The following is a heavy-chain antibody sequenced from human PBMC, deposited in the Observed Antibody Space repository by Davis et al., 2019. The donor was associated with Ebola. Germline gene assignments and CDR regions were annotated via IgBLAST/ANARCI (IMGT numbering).Heavy chain of an antibody. V-gene: IGHV3-66*02. CDR2: IYSGGST. CDR3: AKEREYSSSGALYYYYYGMDV. J-gene: IGHJ6*04. Sequence: GGSLRLSCAASGFTVSSNYMSWVRQAPGKGLEWVSVIYSGGSTYYADSVKGRFTISRDNSKNTLYLQMNSLRAEDTAVYYCAKEREYSSSGALYYYYYGMDVWGKGATVTVTS. D-gene: IGHD6-6*01. CDR1: GFTVSSNY.